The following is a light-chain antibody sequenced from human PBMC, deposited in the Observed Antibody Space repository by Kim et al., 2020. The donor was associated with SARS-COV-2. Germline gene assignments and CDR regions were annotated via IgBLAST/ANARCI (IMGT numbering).Light chain of an antibody. CDR1: QTISTF. CDR3: QQYKTYSWT. V-gene: IGKV1-5*03. J-gene: IGKJ1*01. Sequence: ASVGDRVTITCRASQTISTFLAWHQQKPGKAPKVLIYKASSLQSGVPSRFSGSGSGTEFTLTINSLQPDDFATYFCQQYKTYSWTFGQGTKVEIK. CDR2: KAS.